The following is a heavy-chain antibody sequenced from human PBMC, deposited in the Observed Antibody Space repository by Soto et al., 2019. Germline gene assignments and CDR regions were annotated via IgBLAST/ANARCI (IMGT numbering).Heavy chain of an antibody. Sequence: QVQLQESGPGLVKPSQTLSLTCTVSGGSIGSGGYYWSWIRQHPGKGREWIGYIYYSGSTYYNPSLKSRVTISVDTSKNQFALKLRSVTAADTAVYYCTRDRHGTLALDPWGQGTLVTVSS. D-gene: IGHD3-16*01. CDR2: IYYSGST. CDR3: TRDRHGTLALDP. J-gene: IGHJ5*02. V-gene: IGHV4-31*03. CDR1: GGSIGSGGYY.